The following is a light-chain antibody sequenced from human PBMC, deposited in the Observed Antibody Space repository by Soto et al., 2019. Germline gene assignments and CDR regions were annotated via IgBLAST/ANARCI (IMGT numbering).Light chain of an antibody. CDR3: SSYTTSTRV. CDR2: DVS. J-gene: IGLJ1*01. CDR1: SSDVGGYNY. Sequence: SALTQPASVSGSPGQSITISCTGTSSDVGGYNYVSWYQHHPGKAPKLLIYDVSNRPSGVSNRFSGSKSDNTASLTISGLQPEDEADYYCSSYTTSTRVFGSGTKVTVL. V-gene: IGLV2-14*03.